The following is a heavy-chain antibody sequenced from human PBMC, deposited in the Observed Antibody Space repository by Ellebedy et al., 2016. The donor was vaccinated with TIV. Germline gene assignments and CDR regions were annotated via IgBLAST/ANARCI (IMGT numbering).Heavy chain of an antibody. CDR1: GLTFSSHA. CDR3: TRGGQRFDP. D-gene: IGHD3-16*01. V-gene: IGHV3-23*01. Sequence: GESLKISCAASGLTFSSHAMSWVRQAPGKGLEWVSSITESGGNTYYADSVKGRFTISRDKSKNTLYLQMNSLRSEDTAVYHCTRGGQRFDPWGQGTLVTVSS. J-gene: IGHJ5*02. CDR2: ITESGGNT.